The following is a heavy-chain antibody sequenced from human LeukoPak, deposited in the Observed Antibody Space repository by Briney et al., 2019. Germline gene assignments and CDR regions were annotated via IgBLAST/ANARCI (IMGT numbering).Heavy chain of an antibody. CDR2: IYYSGST. CDR3: ARLKPII. J-gene: IGHJ4*02. D-gene: IGHD1-14*01. CDR1: GDSISSSSYY. Sequence: SETLSLTCTVSGDSISSSSYYWGWIRQPPGKGLEWIGSIYYSGSTYYNPSLKSRVTISVDTSKNQFSLKLSSVTAADTAVYYCARLKPIIWGQGTLVTVSS. V-gene: IGHV4-39*01.